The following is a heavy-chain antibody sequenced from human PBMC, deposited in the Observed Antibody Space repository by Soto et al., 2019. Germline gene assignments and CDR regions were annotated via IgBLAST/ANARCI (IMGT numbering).Heavy chain of an antibody. V-gene: IGHV4-30-2*01. CDR3: ARGSRNYYYGMDV. Sequence: SETLSLTCAVSGGSISSGGYSWSWIRQPPGKGLEWIGYIYHSGSTYYNPSLKSRVTISVDRSKNQFSLKLSSVTAADTAVYYCARGSRNYYYGMDVWGQGTTVTVSS. CDR1: GGSISSGGYS. CDR2: IYHSGST. J-gene: IGHJ6*02.